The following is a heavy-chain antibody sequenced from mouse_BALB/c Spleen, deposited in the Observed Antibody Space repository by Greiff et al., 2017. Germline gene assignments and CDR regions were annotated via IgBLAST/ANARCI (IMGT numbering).Heavy chain of an antibody. Sequence: EVKLVESGGGLVQPGESLKLSCESNEYDFPSHDMSWVRKTPEKRLELVASINSDGGSTYYPDTMERRVIISRDNTKKTLYLHMSSLRSEDTALYYCARHRGTATPCAYWGQGTLVTVSA. D-gene: IGHD1-2*01. V-gene: IGHV5-2*01. J-gene: IGHJ3*01. CDR2: INSDGGST. CDR1: EYDFPSHD. CDR3: ARHRGTATPCAY.